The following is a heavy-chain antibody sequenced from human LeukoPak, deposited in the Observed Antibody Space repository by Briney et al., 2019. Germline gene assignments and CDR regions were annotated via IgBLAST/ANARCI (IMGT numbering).Heavy chain of an antibody. J-gene: IGHJ4*02. Sequence: GGSLRLSCEASGFTFSAYAMTWVRQAPGKGLEWVSAISGSGSSTYYADSVKGRFTISRDNAKNSLYLQMNSLRVEDTAVYYCARDWVTYWGQGTLVTVSS. V-gene: IGHV3-23*01. CDR3: ARDWVTY. CDR2: ISGSGSST. D-gene: IGHD2-21*02. CDR1: GFTFSAYA.